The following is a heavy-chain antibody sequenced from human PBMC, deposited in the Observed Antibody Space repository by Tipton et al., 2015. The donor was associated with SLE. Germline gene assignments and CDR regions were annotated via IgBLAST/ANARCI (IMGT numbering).Heavy chain of an antibody. CDR1: GGSFSGYY. D-gene: IGHD4-23*01. J-gene: IGHJ4*02. CDR3: ARGGGDYGGAYFDY. Sequence: TLSLTCAVYGGSFSGYYWSWISQPPGKGLEWIGEINHSGSTNYNPSLKSRVTISVDTSKNQFSLKLSSVTAADTAVYYCARGGGDYGGAYFDYWGQGTLVTFSS. V-gene: IGHV4-34*01. CDR2: INHSGST.